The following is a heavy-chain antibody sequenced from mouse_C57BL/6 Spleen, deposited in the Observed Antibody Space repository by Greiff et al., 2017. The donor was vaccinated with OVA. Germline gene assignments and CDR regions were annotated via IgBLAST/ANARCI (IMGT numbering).Heavy chain of an antibody. Sequence: VQLQQSGPELVKPGASVKISCKASGYSFTSYYIHWVKQRPGQGLEWIGWIYPGSGNTKYNEKFKGKATLTADTSSSTAYMQLSSLTSEDSAVYYCAKEGIYYDYDRYFDVWGTGTTVTVSS. D-gene: IGHD2-4*01. CDR1: GYSFTSYY. CDR2: IYPGSGNT. J-gene: IGHJ1*03. V-gene: IGHV1-66*01. CDR3: AKEGIYYDYDRYFDV.